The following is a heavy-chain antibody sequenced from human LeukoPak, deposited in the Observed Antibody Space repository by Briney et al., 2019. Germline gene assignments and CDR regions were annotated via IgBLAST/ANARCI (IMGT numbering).Heavy chain of an antibody. CDR1: VFSFSSYA. J-gene: IGHJ4*02. CDR2: ISGSGGST. V-gene: IGHV3-23*01. Sequence: VGSLRLSCAASVFSFSSYAMSWVRQAPGKGLGWVSAISGSGGSTYYAGSVKGRFTIPRDKPKNSLYLQINGLRAEDTAVYCCARGLRLGESLNYWGQGTLVTVSS. CDR3: ARGLRLGESLNY. D-gene: IGHD3-16*01.